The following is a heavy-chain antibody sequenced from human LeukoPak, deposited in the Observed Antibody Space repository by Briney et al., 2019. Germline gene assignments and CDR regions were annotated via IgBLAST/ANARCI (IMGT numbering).Heavy chain of an antibody. CDR2: IGTAGDT. J-gene: IGHJ2*01. CDR1: GFTFSSYD. D-gene: IGHD6-19*01. Sequence: TGGSLRLSCAASGFTFSSYDMHWVRQATGKGLGWVSAIGTAGDTYYPGSVKGRFTISRENAKNSLYLQMNSLRAGDTAVYYCARQGAVAGSYWYFDLWGRGTLVTVSS. V-gene: IGHV3-13*01. CDR3: ARQGAVAGSYWYFDL.